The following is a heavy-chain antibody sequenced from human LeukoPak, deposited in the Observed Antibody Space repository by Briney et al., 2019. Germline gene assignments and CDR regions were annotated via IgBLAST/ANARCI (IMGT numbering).Heavy chain of an antibody. J-gene: IGHJ6*03. D-gene: IGHD2-21*01. CDR2: ISGSGGST. CDR3: AKVARGVDYYYYYMDV. Sequence: GGSLRLSCAASGFTFSSYAMSWVRQAPGKGLEWVSAISGSGGSTYYAASVKGRFTISRDNSKNMLYLQMNSLRAEDTAVYYCAKVARGVDYYYYYMDVWGKGTTVTVSS. CDR1: GFTFSSYA. V-gene: IGHV3-23*01.